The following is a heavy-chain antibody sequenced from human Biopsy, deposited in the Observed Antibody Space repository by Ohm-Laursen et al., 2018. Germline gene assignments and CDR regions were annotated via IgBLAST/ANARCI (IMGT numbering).Heavy chain of an antibody. V-gene: IGHV3-72*01. J-gene: IGHJ5*01. Sequence: LRLSCAASGFSFSDSYMDWVRQAPGTGLEWVGRIRDKVNSYTTDYAASVKGRFTISRDDSKNSLYLQMNSLKTEDTALYYCARAGRYCSGGGCYSWFDSWGQGTLVTVSP. D-gene: IGHD2-15*01. CDR1: GFSFSDSY. CDR2: IRDKVNSYTT. CDR3: ARAGRYCSGGGCYSWFDS.